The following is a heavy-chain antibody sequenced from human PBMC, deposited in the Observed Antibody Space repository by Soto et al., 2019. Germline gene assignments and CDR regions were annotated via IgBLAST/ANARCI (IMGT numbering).Heavy chain of an antibody. J-gene: IGHJ4*02. D-gene: IGHD3-10*01. V-gene: IGHV1-69*01. CDR3: ARDLSSVRGS. Sequence: QVQMVQSGAEVKKPGSSARVSCKVSGGTFSRHSISCVRQAPGQGLEWMGGIIPIFDATQYAQQFQGRLTITADESTTTFHMDLSGLRPEDTAIYYCARDLSSVRGSWGQGTLVTVS. CDR1: GGTFSRHS. CDR2: IIPIFDAT.